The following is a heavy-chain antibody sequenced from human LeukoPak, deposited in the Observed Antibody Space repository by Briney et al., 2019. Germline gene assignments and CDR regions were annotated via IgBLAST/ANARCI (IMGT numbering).Heavy chain of an antibody. J-gene: IGHJ4*02. D-gene: IGHD3/OR15-3a*01. CDR3: ARDGLGSAHAY. CDR2: INGDGSST. CDR1: GFTFSSYW. Sequence: GGSLRLSCAASGFTFSSYWMHWVRQAPGKGLVWLSRINGDGSSTSYADSVEGRFTISRDNAKNTLYLQMNSLRAEDTAVYYCARDGLGSAHAYWGQGTLVSVSS. V-gene: IGHV3-74*01.